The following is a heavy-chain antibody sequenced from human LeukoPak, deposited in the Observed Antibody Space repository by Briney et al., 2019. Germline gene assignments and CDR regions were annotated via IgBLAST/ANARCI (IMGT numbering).Heavy chain of an antibody. CDR1: GGSSSGYY. Sequence: SETLSLTCAVYGGSSSGYYWSWIRQPPGKGLEWIGEINHRGSTNYNPSLKSRVTISVDTSKNQFSLKLSSVTAADTAVYYCARGVRTYYYGSGSYCRFDYWGQGTLVTVSS. V-gene: IGHV4-34*01. CDR2: INHRGST. J-gene: IGHJ4*02. CDR3: ARGVRTYYYGSGSYCRFDY. D-gene: IGHD3-10*01.